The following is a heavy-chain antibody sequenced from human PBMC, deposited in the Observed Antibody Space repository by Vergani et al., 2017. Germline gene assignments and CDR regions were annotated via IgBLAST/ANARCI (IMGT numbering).Heavy chain of an antibody. CDR1: GGTFSSYT. D-gene: IGHD3-22*01. Sequence: QVQLVQSGAEVKKPGSSVKVSCKASGGTFSSYTISWVRQAPGQGLEWMGRIIPILGIANYAQKFQGRVTITADKSTSTAYMELSSLRSEDTAVYYCARDPSPYYHDSSGYYFPYWYFDLWGRGTLVTVSS. J-gene: IGHJ2*01. V-gene: IGHV1-69*08. CDR3: ARDPSPYYHDSSGYYFPYWYFDL. CDR2: IIPILGIA.